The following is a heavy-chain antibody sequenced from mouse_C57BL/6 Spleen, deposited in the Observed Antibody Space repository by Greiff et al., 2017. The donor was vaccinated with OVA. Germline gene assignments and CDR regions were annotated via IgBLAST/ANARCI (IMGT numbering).Heavy chain of an antibody. CDR2: IYPGDGDT. CDR3: AREGLWHERAMDY. V-gene: IGHV1-80*01. D-gene: IGHD1-1*02. CDR1: GYAFSSYW. J-gene: IGHJ4*01. Sequence: QVQLQQSGAELVKPGASVKISCKASGYAFSSYWMNWVKQRPGKGLEWIGQIYPGDGDTNYNGKFKGKATLTADKSSSTAYMQLSSLTSEDSAVYFCAREGLWHERAMDYWGQGTSVTVSS.